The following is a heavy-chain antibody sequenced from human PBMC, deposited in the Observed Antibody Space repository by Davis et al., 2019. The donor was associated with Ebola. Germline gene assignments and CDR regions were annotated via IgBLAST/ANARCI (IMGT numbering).Heavy chain of an antibody. Sequence: MPSETLSLTCIVSGASISSSSYYWGWTRQPPGKWLEWIGTIPYSGSTYYNPSLNSPVTMSVDTSKNQFSLKLSSVTAADTAVYYCARHRSGWSLLFDYWGQGTLVTVSS. CDR2: IPYSGST. CDR1: GASISSSSYY. J-gene: IGHJ4*02. D-gene: IGHD6-19*01. V-gene: IGHV4-39*07. CDR3: ARHRSGWSLLFDY.